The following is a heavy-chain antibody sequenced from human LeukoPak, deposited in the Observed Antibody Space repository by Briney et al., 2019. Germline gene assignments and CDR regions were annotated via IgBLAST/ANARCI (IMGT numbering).Heavy chain of an antibody. CDR1: GFTFSSYA. V-gene: IGHV3-23*01. J-gene: IGHJ4*02. Sequence: GGSLRLYCAASGFTFSSYAMSWVRQAPGKGLEWVSAISGSGGSTYYADSVKGRFTISRDNSKDRLYLQMNSLRAEDTAVYYCANTYYYGSGSYHWGQGTLVTVSS. CDR3: ANTYYYGSGSYH. D-gene: IGHD3-10*01. CDR2: ISGSGGST.